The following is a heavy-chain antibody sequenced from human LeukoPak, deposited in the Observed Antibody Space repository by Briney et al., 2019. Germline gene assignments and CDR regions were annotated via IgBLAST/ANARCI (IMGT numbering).Heavy chain of an antibody. CDR1: GYTFTSYG. Sequence: ASVKVSCKASGYTFTSYGISWVRRAPGQGLEWMGWISAYNGNTNYAQKLQGRVTMTTDTSTSTAYMELRSLRSDDTAVYYCARASPDSGWPSALGYWGQGTLVTVSS. V-gene: IGHV1-18*01. D-gene: IGHD6-19*01. J-gene: IGHJ4*02. CDR2: ISAYNGNT. CDR3: ARASPDSGWPSALGY.